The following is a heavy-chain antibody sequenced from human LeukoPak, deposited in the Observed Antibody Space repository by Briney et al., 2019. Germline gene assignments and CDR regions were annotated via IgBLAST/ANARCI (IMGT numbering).Heavy chain of an antibody. V-gene: IGHV1-2*02. CDR3: ARGSHVLRYFDWPLDMDY. CDR2: INPNSGGT. D-gene: IGHD3-9*01. CDR1: GYTFTGYY. Sequence: ASVKVSCKASGYTFTGYYMHWVRQAPGQGLEWMGWINPNSGGTNYAQKFQGRVTMTRDTSISTAYMELSRLRSDDTPVYYCARGSHVLRYFDWPLDMDYWGQGTLVTVSS. J-gene: IGHJ4*02.